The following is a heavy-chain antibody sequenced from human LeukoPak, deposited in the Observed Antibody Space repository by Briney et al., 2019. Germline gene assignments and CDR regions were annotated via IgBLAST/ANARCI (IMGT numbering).Heavy chain of an antibody. Sequence: GGSLRLSWAAAGFTFSDYYMSWIRQAPGKGLEWVSYISSSGSTIYYADSVKGRSTISRDNAKNSLYLQMNSLRAEDTAVYYCARDIEARASRGIDYWGQGTLVTVSS. D-gene: IGHD5-24*01. CDR3: ARDIEARASRGIDY. CDR2: ISSSGSTI. J-gene: IGHJ4*02. CDR1: GFTFSDYY. V-gene: IGHV3-11*01.